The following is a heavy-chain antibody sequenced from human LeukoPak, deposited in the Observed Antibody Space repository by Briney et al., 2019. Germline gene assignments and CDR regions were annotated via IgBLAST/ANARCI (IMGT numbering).Heavy chain of an antibody. V-gene: IGHV3-21*01. CDR2: FGTRSSSI. CDR3: ARENDQGFDY. CDR1: GFTFSSYA. Sequence: PGRSLRLSCAASGFTFSSYAMHWVRQAPGKGLEWVSSFGTRSSSIYYAHSVTGRFIVSRDNAKNSLFLQMNSLRAEDTAVYYCARENDQGFDYWGQGTLVTVSS. D-gene: IGHD3-16*01. J-gene: IGHJ4*02.